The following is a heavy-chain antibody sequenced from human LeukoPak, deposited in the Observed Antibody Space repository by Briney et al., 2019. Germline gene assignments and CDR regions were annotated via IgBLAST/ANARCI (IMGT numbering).Heavy chain of an antibody. J-gene: IGHJ3*02. V-gene: IGHV3-21*01. Sequence: PGGSLRLSCAASGFTFSSYSMNWVRQAPGKGLEWVSSISSSSSYIYYADSVKGRFTISRDNAKNSLCLQMNSLRAEDTAVYYCAREALDAFDIWGQGTMVTVSS. CDR3: AREALDAFDI. CDR2: ISSSSSYI. CDR1: GFTFSSYS.